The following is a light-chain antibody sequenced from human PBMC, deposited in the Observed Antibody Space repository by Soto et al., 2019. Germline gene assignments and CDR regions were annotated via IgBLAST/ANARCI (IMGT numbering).Light chain of an antibody. J-gene: IGLJ1*01. V-gene: IGLV1-51*01. CDR2: DDN. CDR3: CSYAGSYTFV. Sequence: QSVLTQPPSVSAAPGQKVTISCSGSSSNIGGNSVSWYQQLPGAAPKLLIYDDNKRPSGIPDRFSGSKSGTSATLGITGFQTGDEADYYCCSYAGSYTFVFGIGTKVTVL. CDR1: SSNIGGNS.